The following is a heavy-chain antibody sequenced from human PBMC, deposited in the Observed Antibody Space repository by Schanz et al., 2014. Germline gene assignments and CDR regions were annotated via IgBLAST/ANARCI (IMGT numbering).Heavy chain of an antibody. J-gene: IGHJ3*01. CDR1: GFTFTTYA. CDR2: IKQDGSEK. CDR3: STDLTAVDYDAIGL. D-gene: IGHD4-17*01. Sequence: EVQLVESGGDLVQPGGSQRLSCAASGFTFTTYAMTWVRQAPGKGLEWVANIKQDGSEKYYVDSVKGRFTISRDNAKKSLYLRMNSLRAEDTAVYYCSTDLTAVDYDAIGLWGQGTMVTVSS. V-gene: IGHV3-7*03.